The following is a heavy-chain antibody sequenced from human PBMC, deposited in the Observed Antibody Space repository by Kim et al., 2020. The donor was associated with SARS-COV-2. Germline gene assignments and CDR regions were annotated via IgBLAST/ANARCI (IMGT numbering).Heavy chain of an antibody. CDR3: ARLYSSSWYGVGSFDY. V-gene: IGHV4-59*08. CDR2: IYYSGST. J-gene: IGHJ4*02. D-gene: IGHD6-13*01. CDR1: GGSISSYY. Sequence: SETLCLTCTVSGGSISSYYWSWIRQPPGKGLEWIGYIYYSGSTNYNPSLKSRVTISVDTSKNQFSLKLSSVTAADTAVYYCARLYSSSWYGVGSFDYWGQGTLVTVSS.